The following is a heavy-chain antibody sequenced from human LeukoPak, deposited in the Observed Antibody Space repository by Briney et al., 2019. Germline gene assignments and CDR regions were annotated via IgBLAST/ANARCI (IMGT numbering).Heavy chain of an antibody. D-gene: IGHD2-2*01. CDR2: ISQSSDRI. Sequence: PGGSLRLSCAASGFTFSSYSMNWVRQAPRKGLEWVSYISQSSDRIYHADSVKGRFTISRDNAKNSLYLQMDSLRVEDTAVYYCARDLLNDEGSSYFFDQWGQGTLVTVAS. CDR1: GFTFSSYS. CDR3: ARDLLNDEGSSYFFDQ. J-gene: IGHJ4*02. V-gene: IGHV3-48*04.